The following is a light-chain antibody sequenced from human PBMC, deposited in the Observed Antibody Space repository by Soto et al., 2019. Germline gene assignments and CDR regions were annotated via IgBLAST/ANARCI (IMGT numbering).Light chain of an antibody. V-gene: IGLV1-44*01. CDR2: STS. Sequence: QSVLTQPPSASGTPGQRVTISCSGSSSNIGNNTVNWYQQLPGTAPKLHIYSTSQQPSGVPDRFSGSNSGTSASLAISGLKSSDEADYYCAAWDDSLKGWVFGGGTKLT. CDR1: SSNIGNNT. J-gene: IGLJ3*02. CDR3: AAWDDSLKGWV.